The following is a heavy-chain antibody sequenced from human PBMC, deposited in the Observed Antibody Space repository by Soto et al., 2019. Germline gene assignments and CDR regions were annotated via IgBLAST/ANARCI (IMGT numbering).Heavy chain of an antibody. D-gene: IGHD2-2*01. CDR1: GGSFSGYY. Sequence: SETLSLTCAVYGGSFSGYYWSWIRQPPGKGLEWIGEINHNGSTNYNPSLKSRVTISIDTYKNQFSLKLGSVTAADTAVYYCARGQAYCSTASCYRGCYTSGWSVLDYWGQGNLVTVSS. V-gene: IGHV4-34*01. CDR2: INHNGST. J-gene: IGHJ4*02. CDR3: ARGQAYCSTASCYRGCYTSGWSVLDY.